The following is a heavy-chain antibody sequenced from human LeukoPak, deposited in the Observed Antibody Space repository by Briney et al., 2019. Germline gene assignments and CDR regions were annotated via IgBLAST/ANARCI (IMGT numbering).Heavy chain of an antibody. CDR2: INSDGSST. CDR3: ARDKALPDALDI. J-gene: IGHJ3*02. Sequence: GGSLRLSCAASGFTFSSYWMHWVRHAPGKGLVWVSRINSDGSSTSYADSVKGRFTISRDNAKNTLYLQMNSLRAEDTAVYYCARDKALPDALDIWGQGTMVTVSS. V-gene: IGHV3-74*01. D-gene: IGHD2-2*01. CDR1: GFTFSSYW.